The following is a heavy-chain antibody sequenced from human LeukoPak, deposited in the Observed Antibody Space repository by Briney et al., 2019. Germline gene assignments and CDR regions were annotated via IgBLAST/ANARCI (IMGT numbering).Heavy chain of an antibody. V-gene: IGHV4-61*02. CDR1: GGSISSGRYS. Sequence: SETLSLTCTVSGGSISSGRYSWSWIRQPAGKGLEWIGRIYTSGSTNYNPSLKSRVTISVDTSKNQFSLKLSSVTAADTAVYYCARVYGSGSYYNGYYYYYMDVWGKGTTVTISS. D-gene: IGHD3-10*01. CDR2: IYTSGST. J-gene: IGHJ6*03. CDR3: ARVYGSGSYYNGYYYYYMDV.